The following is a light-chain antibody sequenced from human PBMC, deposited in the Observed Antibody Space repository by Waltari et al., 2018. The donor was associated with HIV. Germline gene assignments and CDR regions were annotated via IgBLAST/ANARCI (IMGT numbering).Light chain of an antibody. CDR3: QQLYSYPLP. CDR1: KGISTS. CDR2: GAS. V-gene: IGKV1-9*01. J-gene: IGKJ5*01. Sequence: DIQLTQSPSFLSASIGDTVTVTCRAGKGISTSLAWYQQKPGDAPKLLIYGASTLQNGVPSRFGVSGSGTDFTLTISSLQPEDFGTYYCQQLYSYPLPFGQGTRLEI.